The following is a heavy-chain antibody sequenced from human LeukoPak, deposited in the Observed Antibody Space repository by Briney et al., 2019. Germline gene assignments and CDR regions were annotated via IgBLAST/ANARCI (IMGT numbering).Heavy chain of an antibody. CDR2: INPNNGGT. CDR1: GYTFTGYY. Sequence: ASVKVSCTASGYTFTGYYIHWVRQAPGQGLEWMGRINPNNGGTNYAQKFQGRVTMTRDTSISTAYMELSRLRSDDTAVYYCAREGESGYDYEMNYWGQGTLVTVSS. J-gene: IGHJ4*02. V-gene: IGHV1-2*06. D-gene: IGHD5-12*01. CDR3: AREGESGYDYEMNY.